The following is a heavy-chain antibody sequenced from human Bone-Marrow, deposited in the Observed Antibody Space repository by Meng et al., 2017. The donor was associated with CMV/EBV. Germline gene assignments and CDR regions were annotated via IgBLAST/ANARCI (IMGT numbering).Heavy chain of an antibody. Sequence: SVKVSCKASGGTFSSYAISWVRQAPGQGLEWMGGIIPIFGTANYAQKFQGRVTITTDESTSTAYMELSRLRSDDTAVYYCARSLELDLFDYWGQGTLVTVAS. CDR2: IIPIFGTA. CDR3: ARSLELDLFDY. J-gene: IGHJ4*02. V-gene: IGHV1-69*05. D-gene: IGHD1-7*01. CDR1: GGTFSSYA.